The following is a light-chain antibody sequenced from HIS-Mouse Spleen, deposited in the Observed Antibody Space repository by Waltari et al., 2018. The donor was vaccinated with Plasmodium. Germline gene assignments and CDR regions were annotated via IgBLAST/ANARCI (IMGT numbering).Light chain of an antibody. CDR1: QRVLYSSNNKNY. J-gene: IGKJ2*01. CDR2: WAS. Sequence: DIVMTQSPDSLAVSLGERAPINCKSRQRVLYSSNNKNYLAWYQQKPGQPPKLLIYWASTRESGVPDRFSGSGSGTDFTLTISSLQAEDVAVYYCQQYYSTPPYTFGQGTKLEIK. V-gene: IGKV4-1*01. CDR3: QQYYSTPPYT.